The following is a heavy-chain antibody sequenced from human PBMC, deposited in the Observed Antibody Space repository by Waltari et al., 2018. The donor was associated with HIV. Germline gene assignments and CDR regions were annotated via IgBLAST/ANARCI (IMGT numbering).Heavy chain of an antibody. D-gene: IGHD2-21*01. Sequence: EVQLLESGRGVVQPGGSLRLSCAASGFTFSSYAMTWVRQAPGNGLEWVSVISGSGGSTYYADSVKGRFTISRDNSKNTLYLQMNSLRAEDTAVYYCAKDLFRGMDVWGQGTTVTVSS. CDR3: AKDLFRGMDV. J-gene: IGHJ6*02. V-gene: IGHV3-23*01. CDR2: ISGSGGST. CDR1: GFTFSSYA.